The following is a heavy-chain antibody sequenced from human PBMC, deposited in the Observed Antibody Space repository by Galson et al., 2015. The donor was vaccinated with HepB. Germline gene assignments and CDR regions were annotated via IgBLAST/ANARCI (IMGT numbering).Heavy chain of an antibody. Sequence: SVKVSCKASGYTFTSYGISWVRQAPGQGLEWMGWISAYNGNTNYAQKLQGRVTMTTDTSTSTAYMELRSLRSDDTAVYYCARDGTYYDSSGYYETNAFDIWGQGTMVTVSS. J-gene: IGHJ3*02. D-gene: IGHD3-22*01. CDR1: GYTFTSYG. CDR2: ISAYNGNT. V-gene: IGHV1-18*01. CDR3: ARDGTYYDSSGYYETNAFDI.